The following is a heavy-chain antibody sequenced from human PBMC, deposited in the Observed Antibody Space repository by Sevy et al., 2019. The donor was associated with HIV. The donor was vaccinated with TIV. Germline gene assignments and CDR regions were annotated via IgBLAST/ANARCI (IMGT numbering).Heavy chain of an antibody. J-gene: IGHJ2*01. CDR3: ARDTYYYDSSGYYWYFDL. CDR2: ISSSSSTI. CDR1: GFTFSSYS. V-gene: IGHV3-48*02. D-gene: IGHD3-22*01. Sequence: GGSLRLSCAVSGFTFSSYSMNWVRQAPGKGLEWVSYISSSSSTIYYADSVKGRFTISRDNAKNSLYLQMNSLRDEDTAVYYCARDTYYYDSSGYYWYFDLWGRGTLVTVSS.